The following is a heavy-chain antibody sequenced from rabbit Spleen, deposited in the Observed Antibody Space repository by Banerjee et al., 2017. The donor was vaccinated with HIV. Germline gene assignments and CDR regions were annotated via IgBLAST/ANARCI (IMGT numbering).Heavy chain of an antibody. Sequence: QSLEESGGGLVQPEGSLTLTCKASGVSLNDKDVMCWVRQAPGKGLEWIACIEGGSSGFSYFANWAKGRFTCSKASSTTVTLQMTRLTAADTATYFCARDLVAVVGWNFNWWGPGTLVTVS. D-gene: IGHD5-1*01. CDR2: IEGGSSGFS. CDR3: ARDLVAVVGWNFNW. CDR1: GVSLNDKDV. J-gene: IGHJ4*01. V-gene: IGHV1S40*01.